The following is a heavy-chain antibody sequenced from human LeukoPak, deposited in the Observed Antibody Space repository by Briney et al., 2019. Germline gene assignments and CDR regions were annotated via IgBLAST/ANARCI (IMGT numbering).Heavy chain of an antibody. D-gene: IGHD3-10*01. CDR2: IYWDDDR. Sequence: SGPTLVKPTQTLTLTCTFSGFSLTPMGVGVAWIRQPPGKAPEWLAVIYWDDDRRYSLSPSLKTRLTITKDTSNNQVVLTMTNMDPLDTGTYYCAHSMWLGASNWFDPWGQGTPVTVSS. CDR3: AHSMWLGASNWFDP. V-gene: IGHV2-5*02. J-gene: IGHJ5*02. CDR1: GFSLTPMGVG.